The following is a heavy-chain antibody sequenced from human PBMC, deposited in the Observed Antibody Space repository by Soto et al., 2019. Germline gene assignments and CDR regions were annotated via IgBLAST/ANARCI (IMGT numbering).Heavy chain of an antibody. CDR1: GFTFSTYS. CDR3: ARDRGCSGGICYRDLGY. V-gene: IGHV3-48*01. CDR2: ISSTSNTI. D-gene: IGHD2-15*01. J-gene: IGHJ4*02. Sequence: EVQLVESGGGLVQPGGSLRLSCAASGFTFSTYSMSWVRQAPGKGLEWVSYISSTSNTIYYADSVKGRFTISRDNAKNSLYLHMNSLSAERTAVYYCARDRGCSGGICYRDLGYWGQGTLVTVSS.